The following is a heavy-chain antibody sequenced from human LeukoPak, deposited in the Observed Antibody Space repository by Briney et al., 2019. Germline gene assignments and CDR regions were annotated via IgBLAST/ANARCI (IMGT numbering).Heavy chain of an antibody. Sequence: GSSLRLSCAASGFTFSSYWMHWVGQSPGKGLVWVSRINTDRSSTSYGDSVKGRFTISRDNAKNTLYLQMNSLRAEDTAVYYCARDLSQQWLHYYYMDVWGKGITVTVSS. V-gene: IGHV3-74*01. CDR1: GFTFSSYW. CDR3: ARDLSQQWLHYYYMDV. J-gene: IGHJ6*03. CDR2: INTDRSST. D-gene: IGHD6-19*01.